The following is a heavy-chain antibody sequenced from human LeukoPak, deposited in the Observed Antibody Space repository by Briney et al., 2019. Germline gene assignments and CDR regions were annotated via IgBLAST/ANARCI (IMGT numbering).Heavy chain of an antibody. CDR3: ARDFPYGDNWFDP. CDR2: INHSGST. CDR1: GGSFSGYY. J-gene: IGHJ5*02. Sequence: SETLSLTCAVYGGSFSGYYWSWIRQPPGKGLEWIGEINHSGSTNYNPSLKSRVTISVDTSKNQFSLKLSSVTAADTAVYYCARDFPYGDNWFDPRGQGTLVTVSS. D-gene: IGHD3-10*01. V-gene: IGHV4-34*01.